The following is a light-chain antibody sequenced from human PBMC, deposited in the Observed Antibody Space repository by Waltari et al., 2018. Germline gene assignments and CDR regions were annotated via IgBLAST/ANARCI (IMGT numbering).Light chain of an antibody. V-gene: IGLV3-1*01. Sequence: SYELTQPPPVSVSSGQTASITCSGDKLGDEYDCWNQQKSGQSPILVIYDDSKRPSGIPERFSGSNSGNTATPTISGTQAIDEADYYCQTWDSTTSVVFGGGTKLTVL. J-gene: IGLJ2*01. CDR1: KLGDEY. CDR2: DDS. CDR3: QTWDSTTSVV.